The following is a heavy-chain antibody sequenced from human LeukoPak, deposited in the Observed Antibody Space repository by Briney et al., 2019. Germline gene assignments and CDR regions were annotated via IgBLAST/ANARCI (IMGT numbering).Heavy chain of an antibody. V-gene: IGHV3-30*04. CDR2: ISYDGSNK. CDR3: ARVSRTMIVVVITDDYYMDV. Sequence: GRSLRLSCAASGFTFSSYAMHWVRQAPGKGLEWVAVISYDGSNKYYADSVKGRFTISRDNSKNSLYLQMNSLRAEDTAVYYCARVSRTMIVVVITDDYYMDVWGKGTTVTISS. CDR1: GFTFSSYA. D-gene: IGHD3-22*01. J-gene: IGHJ6*03.